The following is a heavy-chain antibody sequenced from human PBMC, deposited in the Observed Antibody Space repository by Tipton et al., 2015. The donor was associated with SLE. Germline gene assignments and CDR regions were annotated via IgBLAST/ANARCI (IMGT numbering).Heavy chain of an antibody. Sequence: AGLVKPSETLSLTCAVYGGSFSGYYWSWIRQPPGKGLEWIGEINHSGSTNYNPSLKSRVTISVDKSKNQFSLKLSSVTAADTAVYYCAGGKAYYYYGMDVWGQGTTVTVSS. V-gene: IGHV4-34*01. CDR3: AGGKAYYYYGMDV. J-gene: IGHJ6*02. CDR2: INHSGST. CDR1: GGSFSGYY.